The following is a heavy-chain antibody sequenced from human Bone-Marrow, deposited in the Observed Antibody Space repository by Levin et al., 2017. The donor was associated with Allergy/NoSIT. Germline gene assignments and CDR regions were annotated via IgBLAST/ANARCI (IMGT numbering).Heavy chain of an antibody. V-gene: IGHV3-48*03. CDR2: IGASGSSTL. CDR3: ARGQWEHAWTYGAFDI. J-gene: IGHJ3*02. D-gene: IGHD1-7*01. Sequence: RGSLRLSCAASGFSFSNFEMNWVRQAPGKGLEWISYIGASGSSTLYYADSVKGRFTISRDNAKNSLYLQMNSLRAEDTAVYYCARGQWEHAWTYGAFDIWGQGAMFTVS. CDR1: GFSFSNFE.